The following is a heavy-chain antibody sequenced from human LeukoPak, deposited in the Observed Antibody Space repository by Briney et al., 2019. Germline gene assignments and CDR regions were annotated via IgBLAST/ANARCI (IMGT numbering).Heavy chain of an antibody. CDR1: GFTFSSYE. D-gene: IGHD6-13*01. V-gene: IGHV3-48*03. CDR3: ARVWSSSSWMFDL. J-gene: IGHJ2*01. CDR2: ISSSGSTI. Sequence: GGSLRLSCAASGFTFSSYEMNWVRQAPGKGLEWVSYISSSGSTIYYADSVKGRFTISRDNAKNSLYLQMNSLRAEDTAVYYCARVWSSSSWMFDLWGRGTLVTVSS.